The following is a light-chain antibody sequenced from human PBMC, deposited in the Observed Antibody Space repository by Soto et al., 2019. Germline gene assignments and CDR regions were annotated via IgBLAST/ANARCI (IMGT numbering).Light chain of an antibody. J-gene: IGKJ1*01. CDR2: GAS. Sequence: EIVMTQSPATVSVSPGERVTLSCRASQSVGSNLAWYQQKPGQAPRLLMHGASTRATGIPARFSGSGSGTDFTLTISSLQSEDIAVYSCQQYNNWPPWTFGQGTKVELK. CDR1: QSVGSN. V-gene: IGKV3-15*01. CDR3: QQYNNWPPWT.